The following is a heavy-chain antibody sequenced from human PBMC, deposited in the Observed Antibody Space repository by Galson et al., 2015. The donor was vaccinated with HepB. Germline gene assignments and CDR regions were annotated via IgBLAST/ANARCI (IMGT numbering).Heavy chain of an antibody. CDR1: GGSISSGSYY. CDR2: IYTCGST. D-gene: IGHD2-21*01. Sequence: TLSLTCTVSGGSISSGSYYWSWIRQPAGKGLEWIGRIYTCGSTNYNPSLKSRVTMSVDTSKNQFSLKLSSVTAADTAVYYCAREPLGGCGGDCFYWYFDLWGRGTLVTVSS. CDR3: AREPLGGCGGDCFYWYFDL. J-gene: IGHJ2*01. V-gene: IGHV4-61*02.